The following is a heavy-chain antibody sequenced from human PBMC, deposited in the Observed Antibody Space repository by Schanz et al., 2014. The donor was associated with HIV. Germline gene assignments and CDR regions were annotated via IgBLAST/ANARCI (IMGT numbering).Heavy chain of an antibody. D-gene: IGHD6-25*01. CDR3: ARGWRLNSFEV. Sequence: EEQVVESGGGLVQPGGSLRLSCEASGFTLSTYSMDWVRQAPGKGLEWLSYISTDSNTIYYADSVKGRFTISRDNAKKSVSLQMNSLRDEDTAIYFCARGWRLNSFEVWGQGTMVTVSS. CDR2: ISTDSNTI. V-gene: IGHV3-48*02. CDR1: GFTLSTYS. J-gene: IGHJ3*01.